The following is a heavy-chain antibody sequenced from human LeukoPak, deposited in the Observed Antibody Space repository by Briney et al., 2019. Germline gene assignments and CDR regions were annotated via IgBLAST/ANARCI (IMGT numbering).Heavy chain of an antibody. CDR1: QFTFSSSD. J-gene: IGHJ4*02. D-gene: IGHD4-17*01. Sequence: GGSLRLSCAASQFTFSSSDMSWVRQAPGKGLEWVAAISHSGGATYYADSVKGRSTISRDNSKNTLYLQMDSLRAEDTAIYYCAKTLHYGHFGKFDSWGQGTLVTVSS. V-gene: IGHV3-23*01. CDR2: ISHSGGAT. CDR3: AKTLHYGHFGKFDS.